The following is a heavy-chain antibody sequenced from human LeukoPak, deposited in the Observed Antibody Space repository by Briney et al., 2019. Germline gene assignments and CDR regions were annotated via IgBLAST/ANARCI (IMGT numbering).Heavy chain of an antibody. V-gene: IGHV4-39*07. Sequence: SETLFLTCSVSGDSLSYSTYYWAWIRQPPGKGLEWIGSVYYTGSTYYNPSLMSRATISAGTSKNQFSLHLSSVTAADTAIYYCARERAGTGTETWGQGTLVIVSS. CDR1: GDSLSYSTYY. CDR3: ARERAGTGTET. J-gene: IGHJ5*02. CDR2: VYYTGST. D-gene: IGHD6-13*01.